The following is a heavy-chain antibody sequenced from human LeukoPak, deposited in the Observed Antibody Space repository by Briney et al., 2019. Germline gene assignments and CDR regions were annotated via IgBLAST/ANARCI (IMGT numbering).Heavy chain of an antibody. D-gene: IGHD2-2*01. CDR2: ITPYNGHT. CDR3: ARVWGYCGNTNCYQSFDY. J-gene: IGHJ4*02. V-gene: IGHV1-18*01. Sequence: GASVKVSCKVSGKTLTEMSMHWVRQAPGQGLEWMGGITPYNGHTNYAQKIQGRVTMTTDTSTSTAYMDLRSLRSDDTAVYYCARVWGYCGNTNCYQSFDYWGQGTLVTVSS. CDR1: GKTLTEMS.